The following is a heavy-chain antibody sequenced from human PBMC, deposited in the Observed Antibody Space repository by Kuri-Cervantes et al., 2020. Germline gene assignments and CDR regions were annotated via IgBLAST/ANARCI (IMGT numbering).Heavy chain of an antibody. J-gene: IGHJ4*02. V-gene: IGHV3-43D*03. CDR1: GSTFDDYA. CDR2: ISWDGGST. Sequence: GGSLRLSCAASGSTFDDYAMHWVRQAQGKGLEWVSLISWDGGSTYYADSVKSRFTISRDNSKNSLYLQMNSLRAEDTALYYCAKDIDSSGMVLDYWGQGTLVTVSS. CDR3: AKDIDSSGMVLDY. D-gene: IGHD3-22*01.